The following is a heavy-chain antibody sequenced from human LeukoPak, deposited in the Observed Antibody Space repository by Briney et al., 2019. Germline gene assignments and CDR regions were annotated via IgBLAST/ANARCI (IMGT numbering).Heavy chain of an antibody. V-gene: IGHV4-34*01. D-gene: IGHD3-22*01. J-gene: IGHJ4*02. CDR1: GGSFSGYY. CDR2: IDHSGST. CDR3: ARCSDYDSSGYYYEYFDY. Sequence: SETLSLTCAVYGGSFSGYYWSWIRQPPGKGLEWIREIDHSGSTNYNPSLKSRVTISVDTSKNQFSLKLSSVTAADTAVYYCARCSDYDSSGYYYEYFDYWGQGTLVTVSS.